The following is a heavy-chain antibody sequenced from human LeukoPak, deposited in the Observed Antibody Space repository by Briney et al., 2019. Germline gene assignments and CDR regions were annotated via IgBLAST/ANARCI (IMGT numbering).Heavy chain of an antibody. Sequence: GASVKVSCKASGYTSTGYYMHWVRQAPGQGLEWMGWINPNSGGTNYAQKFQGRVTMTRDTSISTAYMELSRLRSDDTAVYYCARDPPSYSSSSEGDYWGQGTLVTVSS. V-gene: IGHV1-2*02. CDR1: GYTSTGYY. CDR2: INPNSGGT. D-gene: IGHD6-6*01. CDR3: ARDPPSYSSSSEGDY. J-gene: IGHJ4*02.